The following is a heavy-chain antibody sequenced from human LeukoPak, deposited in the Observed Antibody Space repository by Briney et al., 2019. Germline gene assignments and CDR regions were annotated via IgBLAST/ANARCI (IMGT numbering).Heavy chain of an antibody. CDR2: INHSGST. CDR3: ARVEYCSSTSCYVTVGNWFDP. CDR1: GGSFSGYY. Sequence: SETLSLTCAVYGGSFSGYYWSWIRQPPGKGLEWIGEINHSGSTNYNPSLKSRATISVDTSKNQSSLKLSSVTAADTAVYYCARVEYCSSTSCYVTVGNWFDPWGQGTLVTVSS. J-gene: IGHJ5*02. V-gene: IGHV4-34*01. D-gene: IGHD2-2*01.